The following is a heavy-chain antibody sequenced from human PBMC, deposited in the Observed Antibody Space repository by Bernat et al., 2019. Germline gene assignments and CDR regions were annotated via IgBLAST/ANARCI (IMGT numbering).Heavy chain of an antibody. Sequence: QVQLVESGGGLVKPGGSLRLSCAASGFTFSDYYMSWIRQAPGKGLEWASYISSSSSYTNYADSVKGRFTISRDNAKNSLYLQMNSLRAEDTAVYYCASAGHYYGSGTYYWGQGTLVTVSS. CDR1: GFTFSDYY. CDR2: ISSSSSYT. J-gene: IGHJ4*02. V-gene: IGHV3-11*05. CDR3: ASAGHYYGSGTYY. D-gene: IGHD3-10*01.